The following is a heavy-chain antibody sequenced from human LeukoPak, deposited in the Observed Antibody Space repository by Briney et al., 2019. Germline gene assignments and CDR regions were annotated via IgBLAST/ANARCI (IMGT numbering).Heavy chain of an antibody. CDR2: IFLGDSVT. V-gene: IGHV5-51*01. CDR3: ARPIWGYDSSGYSWHYFDY. Sequence: GEALKISCNGSGYSFTSYGIGWVGQMPGKGREWMGIIFLGDSVTRDSPSFKGQVTISADKSISTVYLQWSSLKASDTAMYYCARPIWGYDSSGYSWHYFDYWGQGTLVTVSS. CDR1: GYSFTSYG. J-gene: IGHJ4*02. D-gene: IGHD3-22*01.